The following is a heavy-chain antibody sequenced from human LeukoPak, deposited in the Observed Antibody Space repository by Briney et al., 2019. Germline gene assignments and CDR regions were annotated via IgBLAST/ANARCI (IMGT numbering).Heavy chain of an antibody. CDR1: GYTFTGYY. D-gene: IGHD1-1*01. CDR3: ARGGPLEWAPDAFDL. J-gene: IGHJ3*01. V-gene: IGHV1-2*02. CDR2: INPQNTGT. Sequence: ASVKVSCKASGYTFTGYYIHWVRQAPGQGLEWMGWINPQNTGTNYAQKFQDRVTMTRDTSIRTAYMVLIRLKSDDTAVFYCARGGPLEWAPDAFDLWGQGTMVTVSS.